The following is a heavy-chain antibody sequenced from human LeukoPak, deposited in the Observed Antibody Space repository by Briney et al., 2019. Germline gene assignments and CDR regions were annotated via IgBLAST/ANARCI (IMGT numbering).Heavy chain of an antibody. V-gene: IGHV1-24*01. CDR1: GYTLTELP. CDR2: FDPEDGET. Sequence: ASVKVSCKVSGYTLTELPMHWVRQAPGKGLEWMGGFDPEDGETIYAQKFQGRVTMTEDTSTDTAYMELSSLRSEDTAVYYCATGSSITMVRGVTQENDYWGQGTLVTVSS. J-gene: IGHJ4*02. CDR3: ATGSSITMVRGVTQENDY. D-gene: IGHD3-10*01.